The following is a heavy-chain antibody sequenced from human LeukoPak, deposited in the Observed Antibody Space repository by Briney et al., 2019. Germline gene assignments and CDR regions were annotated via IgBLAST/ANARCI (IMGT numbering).Heavy chain of an antibody. J-gene: IGHJ4*02. V-gene: IGHV4-31*03. CDR2: IYYSGCT. D-gene: IGHD3-22*01. Sequence: SQTLSLTCTVSGYSISNGGYYRSCIRQHPGKGLDWSGYIYYSGCTYYNASLKNRVTISVDKFKNQFSQKQISVPAADTAVYYCARAPGLFALYYYDSSGFFDYWGQGTLVTVSS. CDR3: ARAPGLFALYYYDSSGFFDY. CDR1: GYSISNGGYY.